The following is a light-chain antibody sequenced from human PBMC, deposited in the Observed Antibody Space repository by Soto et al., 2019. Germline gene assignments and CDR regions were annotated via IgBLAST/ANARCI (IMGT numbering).Light chain of an antibody. V-gene: IGLV1-51*01. Sequence: QSVLTQPPSVSAAPGQKVTISCSGSSSNIGNNYVSWYQHLPGTAPKFLIDDNNQRPSGIPDRFSGSKSGTSATLGITGLQPGDEADYYCGTWDSSLSVYVFGTGTKLTVL. CDR1: SSNIGNNY. CDR3: GTWDSSLSVYV. CDR2: DNN. J-gene: IGLJ1*01.